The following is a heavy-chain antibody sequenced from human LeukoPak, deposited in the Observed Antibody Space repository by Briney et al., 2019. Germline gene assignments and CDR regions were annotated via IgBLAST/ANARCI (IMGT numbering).Heavy chain of an antibody. Sequence: ASVKVSCKPSGYDFTNYGVSWVRQAPGQGLEWMGWISAINGNTNYAQILQGRVTMTIDTSTNTAYMDLRSLKSDDTAVYYCVETAVNLWGQGTRVTVSS. CDR3: VETAVNL. J-gene: IGHJ4*02. CDR1: GYDFTNYG. D-gene: IGHD5-18*01. V-gene: IGHV1-18*01. CDR2: ISAINGNT.